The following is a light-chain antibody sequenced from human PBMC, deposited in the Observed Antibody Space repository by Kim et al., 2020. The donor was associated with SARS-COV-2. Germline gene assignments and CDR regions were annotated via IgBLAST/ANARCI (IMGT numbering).Light chain of an antibody. CDR1: QSVLYSSNNKNF. Sequence: DIVMTQSPDSLAVSLGERATINCKSSQSVLYSSNNKNFLAWYQQKPGQPPKVLIYWASTRESGVPDRFSGSGSATDFTLTISSLQAEDVTVYFCKQYFSSPCTFGQGTKLEI. CDR3: KQYFSSPCT. J-gene: IGKJ2*02. V-gene: IGKV4-1*01. CDR2: WAS.